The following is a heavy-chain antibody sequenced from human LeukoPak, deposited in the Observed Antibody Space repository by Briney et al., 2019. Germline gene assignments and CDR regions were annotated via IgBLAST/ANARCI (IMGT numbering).Heavy chain of an antibody. J-gene: IGHJ5*02. D-gene: IGHD6-19*01. CDR1: GFTFSSYA. CDR2: VSGSGGST. Sequence: GGSLRLSCAASGFTFSSYAMSWVRQAPGKGLEWVSAVSGSGGSTYYADSVKGRFTISRDNSKDTVYLQINSLRAEDTAVYYCARGRLERGWYNWFDPWGQGTLVTVSS. CDR3: ARGRLERGWYNWFDP. V-gene: IGHV3-23*01.